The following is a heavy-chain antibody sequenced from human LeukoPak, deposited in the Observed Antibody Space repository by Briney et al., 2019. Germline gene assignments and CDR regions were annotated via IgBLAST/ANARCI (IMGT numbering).Heavy chain of an antibody. CDR2: IIPIFGTA. Sequence: SVKVSCKASGGTFSSYAISWVRQAPGQGLEWRGGIIPIFGTANYAQKFQGRATITADKSTSTAYMELSSLRSEDTAVYYCARGHYDSSGYYYLLDYWGQGTLVTVSS. J-gene: IGHJ4*02. CDR1: GGTFSSYA. CDR3: ARGHYDSSGYYYLLDY. V-gene: IGHV1-69*06. D-gene: IGHD3-22*01.